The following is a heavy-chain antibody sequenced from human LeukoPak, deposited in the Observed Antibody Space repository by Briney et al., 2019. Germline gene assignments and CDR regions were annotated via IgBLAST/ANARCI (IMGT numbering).Heavy chain of an antibody. D-gene: IGHD3-22*01. Sequence: SETLSLTCTVSSGSISRDYWSWIRQPPGKGLEWIGFIYPSVRTNYNPSLKSRVTISVDTSKNQFSLNLRSATAADTAVYYCARLDDREKFDSWGQGTLVTVPS. V-gene: IGHV4-4*09. CDR3: ARLDDREKFDS. CDR1: SGSISRDY. CDR2: IYPSVRT. J-gene: IGHJ4*02.